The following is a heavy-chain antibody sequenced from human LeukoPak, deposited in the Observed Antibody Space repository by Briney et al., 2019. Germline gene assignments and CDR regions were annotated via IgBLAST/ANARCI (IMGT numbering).Heavy chain of an antibody. CDR3: ARHLADGSSWYERPFDF. Sequence: PSETLSLTCTVSGGSISSYYWSWIRQPPGKGLEWIGYIHYSGSTSYSPSLRSRLTVSVDTSKNQFSLKLASVTAADAAVYYCARHLADGSSWYERPFDFWGQGTLVTVSS. D-gene: IGHD6-13*01. CDR1: GGSISSYY. V-gene: IGHV4-59*08. CDR2: IHYSGST. J-gene: IGHJ4*02.